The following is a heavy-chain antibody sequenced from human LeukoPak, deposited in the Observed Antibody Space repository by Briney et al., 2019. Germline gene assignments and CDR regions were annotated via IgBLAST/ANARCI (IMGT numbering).Heavy chain of an antibody. CDR3: ARGRELRWFDP. V-gene: IGHV4-34*01. CDR1: GGSFSGYY. CDR2: INHSGST. Sequence: SETLSLTCAVYGGSFSGYYWRWIRQPPGKELEWIGEINHSGSTNYNPSLKSRVTISVDTSKNQFSLKLSSVTAADTAVCYCARGRELRWFDPWGQGTLVTVSS. D-gene: IGHD1-26*01. J-gene: IGHJ5*02.